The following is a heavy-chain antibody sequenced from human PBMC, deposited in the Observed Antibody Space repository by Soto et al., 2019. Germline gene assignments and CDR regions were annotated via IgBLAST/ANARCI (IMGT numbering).Heavy chain of an antibody. CDR1: GYSFTTNY. V-gene: IGHV1-46*01. Sequence: GASVKVSCKASGYSFTTNYMHWVRQAPGQGLEWMGIINPSAGTTTYAQRFQGRLTMTRDTSTSTVYMELSTLRSEDTAVYFCARDNGDNWFDPWGQGTLVTVSS. CDR2: INPSAGTT. D-gene: IGHD4-17*01. CDR3: ARDNGDNWFDP. J-gene: IGHJ5*02.